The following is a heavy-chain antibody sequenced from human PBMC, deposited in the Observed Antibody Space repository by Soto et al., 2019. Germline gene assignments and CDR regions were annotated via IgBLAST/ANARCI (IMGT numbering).Heavy chain of an antibody. CDR2: ISSSSSTI. CDR1: GFTFSSYS. V-gene: IGHV3-48*01. D-gene: IGHD3-10*01. CDR3: ARAVRDGSGSYYSRIAYYGMDV. J-gene: IGHJ6*02. Sequence: LRLSCAAPGFTFSSYSMNWVRQAPGKRLAWVSYISSSSSTIYYADCVKGRFTISRDNAKISLYLQMNSLRVEDTAVYYCARAVRDGSGSYYSRIAYYGMDVWGQGTTVTVSS.